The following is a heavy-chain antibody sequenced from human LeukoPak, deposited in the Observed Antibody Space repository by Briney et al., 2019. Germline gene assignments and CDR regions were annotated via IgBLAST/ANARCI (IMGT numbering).Heavy chain of an antibody. CDR2: IKQDGSEK. J-gene: IGHJ6*02. CDR3: AKPLGSEGYYYYYGMDV. V-gene: IGHV3-7*01. D-gene: IGHD2-15*01. Sequence: GGSLRLSCAASGFTFSSYWMSWVRQAPGKGLEWVANIKQDGSEKYYVDSVKGRFTISRDNAKNSLYLQMNSLRAEDTAVYYCAKPLGSEGYYYYYGMDVWGQGTTVTVSS. CDR1: GFTFSSYW.